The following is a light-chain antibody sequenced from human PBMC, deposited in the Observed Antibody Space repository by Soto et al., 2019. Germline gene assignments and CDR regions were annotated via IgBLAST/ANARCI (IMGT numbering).Light chain of an antibody. CDR2: GAS. J-gene: IGKJ1*01. V-gene: IGKV3-20*01. CDR3: QQHDTSLTWT. Sequence: EIVLTQSPVTLSLSPGESATLSCRASQSIGSNYLAWYQQKPGQAPRLLIYGASKRATGIPDRFSGSGSGAEFTLTISPLEPEDFESYYCQQHDTSLTWTFGQGTKVEVK. CDR1: QSIGSNY.